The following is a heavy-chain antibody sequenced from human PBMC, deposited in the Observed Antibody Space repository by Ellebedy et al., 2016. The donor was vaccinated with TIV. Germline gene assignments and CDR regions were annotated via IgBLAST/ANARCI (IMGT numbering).Heavy chain of an antibody. CDR1: GGTFSNYA. CDR2: NVPILDLA. J-gene: IGHJ4*02. V-gene: IGHV1-69*04. D-gene: IGHD3-9*01. CDR3: ARDILTGYFFDL. Sequence: AASVKVSCKASGGTFSNYAFSWVRQAPGQGLEWMGRNVPILDLADYAQKFQGRVAITADKSTSTASMELSSLRSEDTAVYYCARDILTGYFFDLWGQGTLVTVSS.